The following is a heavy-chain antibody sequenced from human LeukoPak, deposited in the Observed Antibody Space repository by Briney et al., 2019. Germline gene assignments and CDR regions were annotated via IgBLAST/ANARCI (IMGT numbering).Heavy chain of an antibody. CDR1: GGTFSSYA. V-gene: IGHV1-69*13. Sequence: SVKVSCKASGGTFSSYAISWVRQAPGQGLEWMGGIIPIFGTANYAQKFQGRVTITADESTSTAYMELSSLRSEDTAVYYCARDAGIKAGYFDYWGQGTLVTVSS. J-gene: IGHJ4*02. D-gene: IGHD3-10*01. CDR2: IIPIFGTA. CDR3: ARDAGIKAGYFDY.